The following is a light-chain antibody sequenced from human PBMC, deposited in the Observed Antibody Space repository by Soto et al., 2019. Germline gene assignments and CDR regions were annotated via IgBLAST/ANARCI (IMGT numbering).Light chain of an antibody. CDR3: QTWGTGDWV. CDR1: SGHSTYA. CDR2: LNSDGSH. V-gene: IGLV4-69*01. Sequence: QPVLTQSPSASASLGASVKLTCTLSSGHSTYAIAWHQLQPEKGPRYLMNLNSDGSHSKGDGIPDRFSGSSAGAERYLTISSLQSGDEADYSCQTWGTGDWVFGGGTKLTVL. J-gene: IGLJ3*02.